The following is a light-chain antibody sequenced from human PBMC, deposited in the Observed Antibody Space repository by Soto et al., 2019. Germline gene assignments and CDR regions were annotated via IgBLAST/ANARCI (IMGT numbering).Light chain of an antibody. CDR3: CSYTNSAYV. V-gene: IGLV2-11*01. J-gene: IGLJ1*01. Sequence: QSALTQPRSVSGSPGQSVTISCTGTSIDVGAYNYVSWYQQHPAKAPNLMIYDVSKRPSGVPDRFSGSKSGNTASLTISGLQAEDEGDYCCCSYTNSAYVFGTGTKVTVL. CDR2: DVS. CDR1: SIDVGAYNY.